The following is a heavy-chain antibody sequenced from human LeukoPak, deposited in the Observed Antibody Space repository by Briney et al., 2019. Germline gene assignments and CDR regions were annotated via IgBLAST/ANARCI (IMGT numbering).Heavy chain of an antibody. CDR2: IYYNRST. CDR3: AREGWDL. J-gene: IGHJ2*01. CDR1: GASLNRVGFY. Sequence: PSETLSLTCTVSGASLNRVGFYWNWIPQRPGKKPEWIGDIYYNRSTNYNRSLKSRVTISVDTSKNQCSLKLTSVTAADTAVYYCAREGWDLWGRGTLVTVS. V-gene: IGHV4-61*08. D-gene: IGHD2-15*01.